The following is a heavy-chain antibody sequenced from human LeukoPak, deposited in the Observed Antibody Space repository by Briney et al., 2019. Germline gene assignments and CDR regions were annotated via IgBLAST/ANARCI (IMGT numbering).Heavy chain of an antibody. D-gene: IGHD6-6*01. CDR3: AKDRGGYSSSSRFYYGMDV. CDR2: INSDGSTT. J-gene: IGHJ6*02. Sequence: GGSLRLSCAASGFTFSSYWMHWVRPAPGKGLVWVSRINSDGSTTNYADSVKGRFTISRDNAKNTLYLQMNSLRTEDTALYYCAKDRGGYSSSSRFYYGMDVWGQGTTVTVSS. CDR1: GFTFSSYW. V-gene: IGHV3-74*01.